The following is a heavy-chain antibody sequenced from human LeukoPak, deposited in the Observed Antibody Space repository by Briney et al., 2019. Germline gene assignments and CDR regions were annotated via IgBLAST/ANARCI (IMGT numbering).Heavy chain of an antibody. Sequence: GGSLRLSCAASGFPLRSYWMRWVRQAPGKGLEWVANIKQDGSEKYYVDSVKGRFTISRDNARNTLYLQMNSLRAEDTAVYYCARDYEAGCTSTTCYDRFDYWGQGTLVTVSS. D-gene: IGHD2-2*01. CDR1: GFPLRSYW. CDR3: ARDYEAGCTSTTCYDRFDY. V-gene: IGHV3-7*01. J-gene: IGHJ4*02. CDR2: IKQDGSEK.